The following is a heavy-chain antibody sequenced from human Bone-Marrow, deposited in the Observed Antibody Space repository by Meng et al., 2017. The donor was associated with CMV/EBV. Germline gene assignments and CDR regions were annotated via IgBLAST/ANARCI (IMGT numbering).Heavy chain of an antibody. V-gene: IGHV1-3*04. CDR1: GYTFTSYY. CDR2: INTGNGNT. Sequence: SCKASGYTFTSYYMHWVRQAPGQRLEWMGWINTGNGNTKYSQKFQGRVTITRDTSATTGYMELVSLTSEDTAVYYCAGYGDFWLDYWGQGTLVTVSS. D-gene: IGHD4-17*01. CDR3: AGYGDFWLDY. J-gene: IGHJ4*02.